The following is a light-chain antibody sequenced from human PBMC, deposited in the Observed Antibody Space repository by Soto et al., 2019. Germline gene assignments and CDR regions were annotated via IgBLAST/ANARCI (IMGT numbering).Light chain of an antibody. CDR1: QSVSRNY. J-gene: IGKJ1*01. CDR2: GAS. Sequence: EIVLTQSPGTLSLSPGERATLSCRASQSVSRNYLAWFQQKPGQAPRLLIHGASNRATGIPDRFSGSGSGTDFTLTISRLEPEDFAVYYCQQYGSSPWTFGQRTKVEIK. V-gene: IGKV3-20*01. CDR3: QQYGSSPWT.